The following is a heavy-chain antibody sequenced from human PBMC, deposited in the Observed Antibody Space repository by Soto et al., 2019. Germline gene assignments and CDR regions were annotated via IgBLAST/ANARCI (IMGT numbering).Heavy chain of an antibody. CDR2: IIPILGIA. V-gene: IGHV1-69*08. CDR1: GGTFSSYT. J-gene: IGHJ5*02. Sequence: QVQLVQSGAEVKKPGSSVKVSCKASGGTFSSYTISWVRQAPGQGLEWMGRIIPILGIANYAQKFQGRVTITADKSTSTAYMELSSLRSEDTAVYYCARDRSITMVRGVGWGWFDPWGQGTLVTVSS. CDR3: ARDRSITMVRGVGWGWFDP. D-gene: IGHD3-10*01.